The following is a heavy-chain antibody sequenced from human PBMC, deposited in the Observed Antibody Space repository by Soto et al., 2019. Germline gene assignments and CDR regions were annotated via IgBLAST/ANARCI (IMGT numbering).Heavy chain of an antibody. CDR2: ISYDGSNK. D-gene: IGHD3-3*01. CDR3: AKDPGFWSGYLSYYYYGMDV. CDR1: GFTFSSYG. Sequence: GGSLRLSCAASGFTFSSYGMHWVRQAPGKGLEWVAVISYDGSNKYYADSVKGRFTISRDNSKNTLYLQMNSLRAEDTAVYYCAKDPGFWSGYLSYYYYGMDVWGQGTTVTVSS. J-gene: IGHJ6*02. V-gene: IGHV3-30*18.